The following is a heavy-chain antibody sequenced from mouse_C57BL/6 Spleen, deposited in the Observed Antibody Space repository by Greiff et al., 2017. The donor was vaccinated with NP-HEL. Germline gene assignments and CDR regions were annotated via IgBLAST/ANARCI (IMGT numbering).Heavy chain of an antibody. D-gene: IGHD5-5*01. V-gene: IGHV1-19*01. CDR1: GYTFTDYY. J-gene: IGHJ4*01. CDR2: INPYNGGT. Sequence: EVQLQESGPVLVKPGASVKMSCKASGYTFTDYYMNWVKQSHGKSLEWIGVINPYNGGTSYNQKFKGKATLTVDKSSSTAYMELNSLTSEDSAVYYCARGLATRYAMDYWGQGTSVTVSS. CDR3: ARGLATRYAMDY.